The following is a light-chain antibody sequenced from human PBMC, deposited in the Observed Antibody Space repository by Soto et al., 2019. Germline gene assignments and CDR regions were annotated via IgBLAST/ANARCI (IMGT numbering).Light chain of an antibody. CDR2: AAS. Sequence: DIQMTQSPSSLSASVGDRVTITCRASQSISSYLNWYQQKPGKAPKLLIYAASSLQSGVPSRFSGSGYGTDFNLNISSLQPEDFATYYWQQSYSTPWTFGQGTKVEIK. J-gene: IGKJ1*01. V-gene: IGKV1-39*01. CDR1: QSISSY. CDR3: QQSYSTPWT.